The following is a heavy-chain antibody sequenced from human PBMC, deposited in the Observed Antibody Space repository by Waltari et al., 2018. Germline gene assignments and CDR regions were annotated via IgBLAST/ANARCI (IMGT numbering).Heavy chain of an antibody. CDR3: ARHLATSSGTTVGYMDV. J-gene: IGHJ6*03. Sequence: QLQLQESGPGLVKPSETLSLTCPVSGGSISTSASYWGWFRQPPGKGLEWIESIYYTGSTYYNPSLKSRVTISLDTSKNQVSLKLSSVTAADTAVYYCARHLATSSGTTVGYMDVWGRGTTVTVSS. CDR2: IYYTGST. D-gene: IGHD1-7*01. V-gene: IGHV4-39*01. CDR1: GGSISTSASY.